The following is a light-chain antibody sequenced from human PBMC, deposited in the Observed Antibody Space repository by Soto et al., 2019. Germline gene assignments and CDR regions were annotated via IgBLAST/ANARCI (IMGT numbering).Light chain of an antibody. Sequence: QSALTQPRSVSGSPGESVTISCSGTSSDVGSYNYVSWYQQYPGKTPKVMIYDVSERPSEVPVRFAATTSGNTASLTISGLQAEDEAEYFCCSHSGSDSLLFGGGTKLTVL. V-gene: IGLV2-11*01. J-gene: IGLJ2*01. CDR2: DVS. CDR1: SSDVGSYNY. CDR3: CSHSGSDSLL.